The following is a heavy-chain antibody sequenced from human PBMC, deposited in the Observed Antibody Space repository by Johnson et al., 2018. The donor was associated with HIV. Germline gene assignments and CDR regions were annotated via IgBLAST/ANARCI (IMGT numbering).Heavy chain of an antibody. Sequence: VQLVESGGGLVQPGRSLRLSCTASGFIFGDHIMNWFRQAPGKGLEWVSVIYSGGSTYYADSVKGRFTISRDNSKNTLYLQMNSLRAEDTAVYYCARDSLQQPDAFDIWGEGTMVTVSS. CDR1: GFIFGDHI. V-gene: IGHV3-66*01. J-gene: IGHJ3*02. CDR3: ARDSLQQPDAFDI. CDR2: IYSGGST. D-gene: IGHD6-13*01.